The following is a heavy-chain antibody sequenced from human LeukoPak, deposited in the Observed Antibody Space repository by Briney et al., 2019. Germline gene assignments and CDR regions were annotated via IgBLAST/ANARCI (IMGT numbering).Heavy chain of an antibody. CDR3: AKGRAVAGTRGLASDY. CDR1: GFTFNNYG. CDR2: IWFDGSYT. D-gene: IGHD6-19*01. Sequence: GGSLRLSCAASGFTFNNYGVHWVRQAPGKGLEWVAVIWFDGSYTYYADSVKGRFTISRDNSKNTLYLQMNSLRAEDTAVYYCAKGRAVAGTRGLASDYWGQGTLVTVSS. V-gene: IGHV3-33*06. J-gene: IGHJ4*02.